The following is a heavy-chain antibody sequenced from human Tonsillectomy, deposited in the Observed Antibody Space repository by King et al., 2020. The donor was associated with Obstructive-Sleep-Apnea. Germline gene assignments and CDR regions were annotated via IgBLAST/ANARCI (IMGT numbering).Heavy chain of an antibody. CDR3: AKDSYGDLPDVFDI. CDR1: GFSFINYA. D-gene: IGHD4-17*01. Sequence: VQLVESGGGLVQPGGSLRLSCAASGFSFINYAMSWVRQAPGKGLEWVSAISGSDVSTYYIDSVEGRFTISRDNSKNTLYLQMNSLRAEDTAVYYCAKDSYGDLPDVFDIWGQGTMVTVSS. J-gene: IGHJ3*02. V-gene: IGHV3-23*04. CDR2: ISGSDVST.